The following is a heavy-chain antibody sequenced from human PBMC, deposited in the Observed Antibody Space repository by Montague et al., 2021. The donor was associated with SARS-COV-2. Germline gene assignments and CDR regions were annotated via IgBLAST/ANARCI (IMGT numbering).Heavy chain of an antibody. V-gene: IGHV3-11*01. J-gene: IGHJ4*02. CDR2: ISSSGSTT. CDR1: GFTFSDYS. Sequence: SLRLSCAASGFTFSDYSMSWIRQAPGKGPEWVSYISSSGSTTHYADSVKGRFTLSRDNAKNSLYLQMSSLRAEDTAMYYCAKGSYSGGSYWGQGTLVTVSS. D-gene: IGHD1-26*01. CDR3: AKGSYSGGSY.